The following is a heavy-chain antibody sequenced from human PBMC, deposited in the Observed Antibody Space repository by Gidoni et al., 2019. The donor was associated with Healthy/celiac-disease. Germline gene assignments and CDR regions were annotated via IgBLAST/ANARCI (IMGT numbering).Heavy chain of an antibody. CDR2: IYYSGST. V-gene: IGHV4-59*01. D-gene: IGHD3-10*01. CDR3: ARVLGGSGSYSFDY. J-gene: IGHJ4*02. CDR1: CGSISSYY. Sequence: QVQLQESGPGLVKPSETLSLTCTVSCGSISSYYWSWIRQPPGKGLEWSGYIYYSGSTNYNPSLKSRVTISVDTSKNQFSLKLSSVTAADTAVYYCARVLGGSGSYSFDYWGQGTLVTVSS.